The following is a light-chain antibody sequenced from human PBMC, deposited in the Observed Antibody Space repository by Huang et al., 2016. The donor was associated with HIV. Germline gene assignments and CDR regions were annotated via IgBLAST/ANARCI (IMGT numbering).Light chain of an antibody. CDR1: QDISNY. Sequence: DIQMTQSPSSLSASVGDRVTITCQANQDISNYLNWYQQKPGKAPKLLIYDASNLETGGSSRFSGSVSGTDFTFTISSLQPEDIATYYCQHYDNLRTFGQGTKVEIK. CDR3: QHYDNLRT. CDR2: DAS. V-gene: IGKV1-33*01. J-gene: IGKJ1*01.